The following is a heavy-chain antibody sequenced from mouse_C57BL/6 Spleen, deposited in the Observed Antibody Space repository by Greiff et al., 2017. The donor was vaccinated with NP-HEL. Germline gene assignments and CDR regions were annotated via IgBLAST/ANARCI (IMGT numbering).Heavy chain of an antibody. V-gene: IGHV1-7*01. Sequence: QVQLKESGAELAKPGASVKLSCKASGYTFTSYWMHWVKQRPGQGLEWIGYINPSSGYTKYNQKFKDKATLTADKSSSTAYMQLSSLTYEDSAVYYCARRDGSSYGAMDYWGQGTSVTVSS. CDR1: GYTFTSYW. J-gene: IGHJ4*01. CDR2: INPSSGYT. D-gene: IGHD1-1*01. CDR3: ARRDGSSYGAMDY.